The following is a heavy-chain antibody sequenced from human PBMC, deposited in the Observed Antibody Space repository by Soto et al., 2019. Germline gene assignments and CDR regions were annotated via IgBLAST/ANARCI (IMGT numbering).Heavy chain of an antibody. CDR3: ARDTTYYDILTGYPNLDY. V-gene: IGHV3-21*01. D-gene: IGHD3-9*01. CDR1: GFTFGGYS. Sequence: GGSLRLSCAAAGFTFGGYSMHWVRQAPGKGLEWVSSISSSSSYIYYADSVKGRFTISRDNAKNSLYLQMNSLRAEDTAVYYCARDTTYYDILTGYPNLDYWGQGTLVTVSS. J-gene: IGHJ4*02. CDR2: ISSSSSYI.